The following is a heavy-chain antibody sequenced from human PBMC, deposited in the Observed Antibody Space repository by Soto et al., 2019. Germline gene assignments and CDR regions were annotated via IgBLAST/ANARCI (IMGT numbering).Heavy chain of an antibody. V-gene: IGHV3-23*01. CDR1: GFTFSTYA. CDR2: ISYGGGTT. Sequence: PGGSLRLSCAASGFTFSTYAMAWVRQAPGKGLEWVSAISYGGGTTYYADSVKGRFTISRDNSKNTLYLQMNSLRAEDTAVYYCARELDGIDVWGQGTTVTVSS. CDR3: ARELDGIDV. J-gene: IGHJ6*02.